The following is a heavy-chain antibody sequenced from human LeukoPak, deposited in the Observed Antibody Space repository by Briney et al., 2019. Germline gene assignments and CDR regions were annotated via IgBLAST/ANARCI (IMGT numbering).Heavy chain of an antibody. V-gene: IGHV3-21*01. CDR3: ARGTDEFDY. CDR2: ITSSSSHI. CDR1: GFSFSSYS. D-gene: IGHD3-10*01. J-gene: IGHJ4*02. Sequence: PGGSLRLSCAASGFSFSSYSMNWVRQAPGKGLEWVSTITSSSSHIYYADSVKGRFTNSRDNAKNSLYLQMNSLRAEDTAVYYCARGTDEFDYWGQGTLVTVSS.